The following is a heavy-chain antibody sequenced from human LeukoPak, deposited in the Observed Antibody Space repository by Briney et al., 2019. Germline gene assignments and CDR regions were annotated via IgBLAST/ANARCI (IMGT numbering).Heavy chain of an antibody. V-gene: IGHV4-31*03. CDR2: IYYSGST. Sequence: SETLSLTCTVSGGSISSGGYYWSWIRQHPGKGLEWIGYIYYSGSTYYNPSLKSRVTISVDTSKNQFSLKLSSVTAADTAVYYCASGSIVVVPAAPGDYYYYGMDVWGQGTTVTVSS. J-gene: IGHJ6*02. CDR3: ASGSIVVVPAAPGDYYYYGMDV. D-gene: IGHD2-2*01. CDR1: GGSISSGGYY.